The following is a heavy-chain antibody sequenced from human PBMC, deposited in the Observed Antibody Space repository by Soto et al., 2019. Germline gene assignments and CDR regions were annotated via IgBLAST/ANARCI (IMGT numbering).Heavy chain of an antibody. CDR1: EDTFSIYT. J-gene: IGHJ4*02. CDR3: ARDRKNSNWPNFDY. Sequence: QVQLVQSGSEVKEPGSSVKISCKTSEDTFSIYTLSWVRQAPGQGLVWMGRVLPFLDVTTYSQRFQGRVTITADRSTTTAYMELSSLTFEDTAVYYCARDRKNSNWPNFDYWGPGTLVTVSS. V-gene: IGHV1-69*02. D-gene: IGHD6-13*01. CDR2: VLPFLDVT.